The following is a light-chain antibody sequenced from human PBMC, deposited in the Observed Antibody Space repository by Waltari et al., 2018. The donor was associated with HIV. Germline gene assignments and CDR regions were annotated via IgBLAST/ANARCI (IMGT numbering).Light chain of an antibody. V-gene: IGLV2-11*01. J-gene: IGLJ2*01. Sequence: QSALTQPRSLSGSPGQSVTISCTGTDSDVSWYRIIPGQAPKLIIYDCTQRPSGVPDRFSGSQSGNTASLTISGLQPEDEADYYCCAYADSYTLLVVFGGGTKLTVL. CDR3: CAYADSYTLLVV. CDR2: DCT. CDR1: DSDV.